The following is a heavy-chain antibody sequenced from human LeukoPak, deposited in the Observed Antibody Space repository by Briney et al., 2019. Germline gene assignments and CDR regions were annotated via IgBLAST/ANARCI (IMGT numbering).Heavy chain of an antibody. CDR2: INPNSGGT. CDR3: ARVGPSRRDGYNADY. CDR1: GYTFTGYY. J-gene: IGHJ4*02. V-gene: IGHV1-2*02. Sequence: ASVKVSCKASGYTFTGYYMHWVRQAPGQGLEWMGWINPNSGGTNYAQKFQGRVTMTRDTSISTAYMELSRLRSDDTAVYYCARVGPSRRDGYNADYWGQGTLVTVSS. D-gene: IGHD5-24*01.